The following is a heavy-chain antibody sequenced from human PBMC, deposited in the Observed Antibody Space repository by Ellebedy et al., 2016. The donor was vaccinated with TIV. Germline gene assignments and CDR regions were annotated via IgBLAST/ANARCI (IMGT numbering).Heavy chain of an antibody. Sequence: GESLKISXAASGFTFSSYAMSWVRQAPGKGLEWVSAISGSGGSTYYADSVKGRFTISRDNSKNTLYLQMNSLRAEDTAVYYCLLLASDYWGQGTLVTVSS. J-gene: IGHJ4*02. CDR3: LLLASDY. CDR2: ISGSGGST. V-gene: IGHV3-23*01. D-gene: IGHD2-15*01. CDR1: GFTFSSYA.